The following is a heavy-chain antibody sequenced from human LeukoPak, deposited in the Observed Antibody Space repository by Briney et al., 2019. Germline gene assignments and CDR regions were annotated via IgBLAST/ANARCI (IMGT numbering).Heavy chain of an antibody. Sequence: VASVKVSCKASGYTFTGYYMHWVRRAPGQGLEWMGWINPNSGGTNYAQKFQGRVTMTRDTSISTAYMELSRLRSDDTAVYYCARDPDIVVVVAATPGAFDYWGQGTLVTVSS. D-gene: IGHD2-15*01. V-gene: IGHV1-2*02. CDR1: GYTFTGYY. J-gene: IGHJ4*02. CDR2: INPNSGGT. CDR3: ARDPDIVVVVAATPGAFDY.